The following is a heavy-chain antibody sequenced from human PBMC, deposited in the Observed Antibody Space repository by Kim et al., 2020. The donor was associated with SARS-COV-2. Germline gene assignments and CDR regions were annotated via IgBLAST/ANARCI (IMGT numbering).Heavy chain of an antibody. J-gene: IGHJ5*02. CDR3: ARVVGLFYDSGSSRFDP. D-gene: IGHD3-10*01. CDR2: IYTSGST. CDR1: GGSISSGHYY. Sequence: SETLSLTCTVSGGSISSGHYYWNWIRQPAGKGLEWIGRIYTSGSTNYNPSLRSRVTMSVDTSKNQFSLNLSSLTAADTAVYYCARVVGLFYDSGSSRFDPWGQGTLVTVSS. V-gene: IGHV4-61*02.